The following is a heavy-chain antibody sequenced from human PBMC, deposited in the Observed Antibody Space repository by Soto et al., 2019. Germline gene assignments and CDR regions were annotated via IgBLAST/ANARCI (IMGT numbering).Heavy chain of an antibody. Sequence: ASVKVSCKASGGTFSSYGISWVRQAPGQGIEWMGGIIPLFGTTNYAQKFKGRVTITADESKNQFSLHLNSVTPEDTAVYYCAREFPYYESSDSYFDYWGQGALVTVSS. D-gene: IGHD3-16*01. V-gene: IGHV1-69*13. CDR1: GGTFSSYG. J-gene: IGHJ4*02. CDR2: IIPLFGTT. CDR3: AREFPYYESSDSYFDY.